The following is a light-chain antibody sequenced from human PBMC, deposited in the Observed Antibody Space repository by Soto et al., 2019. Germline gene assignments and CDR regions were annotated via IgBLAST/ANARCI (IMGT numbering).Light chain of an antibody. CDR2: DVT. J-gene: IGLJ3*02. V-gene: IGLV2-11*01. Sequence: QSALTQPRSVSGSPGQSVTISCTGTSSDVGGYNYVSWYRQHPGKAPKLMIYDVTKRPSGVPGRFSGSKSGNTASLTISGLQAEDEADYYCCSSAGTYTSVFGGGTKVTVL. CDR1: SSDVGGYNY. CDR3: CSSAGTYTSV.